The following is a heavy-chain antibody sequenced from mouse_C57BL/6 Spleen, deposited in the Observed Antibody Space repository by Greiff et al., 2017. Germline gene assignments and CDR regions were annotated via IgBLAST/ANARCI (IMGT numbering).Heavy chain of an antibody. D-gene: IGHD2-1*01. V-gene: IGHV1-82*01. CDR2: IYPGDGDT. J-gene: IGHJ4*01. CDR3: ASTDGNYDYYAMDY. Sequence: VKLMESGPELVKPGASVKISCKASGYAFSSSWMNWVKQRPGKGLEWIGRIYPGDGDTNYNGKFKGKATLTADKSSSTAYMQLSSLTSEDSAVYFCASTDGNYDYYAMDYWGQGTSVTVSS. CDR1: GYAFSSSW.